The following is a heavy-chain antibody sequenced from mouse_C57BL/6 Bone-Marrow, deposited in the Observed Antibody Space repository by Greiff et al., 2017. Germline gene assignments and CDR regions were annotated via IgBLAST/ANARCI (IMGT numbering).Heavy chain of an antibody. J-gene: IGHJ3*01. Sequence: DVMLVESGEGLVKPGGSLKLSCAASGFTFSSYAMSWVRQTPEKRLEWVAYISSGGDYIYYADTVKGRFTISRDNARNTLYLQMSSLKSEDTAMYYCTRGDYGSIPFAYWGPGTLVTVSA. CDR3: TRGDYGSIPFAY. CDR2: ISSGGDYI. D-gene: IGHD1-1*01. V-gene: IGHV5-9-1*02. CDR1: GFTFSSYA.